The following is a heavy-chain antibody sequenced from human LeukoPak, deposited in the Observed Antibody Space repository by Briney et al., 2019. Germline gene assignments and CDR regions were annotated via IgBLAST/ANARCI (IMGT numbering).Heavy chain of an antibody. CDR2: IYTSGST. CDR1: GGSISSYY. V-gene: IGHV4-4*09. Sequence: SETLSLTCTVSGGSISSYYWSWIRQPPGKGLEWNGYIYTSGSTNYNPSLKSRVTISVDRSKNQFSLKLTSVTAADTAVYYCARFKPYNWFDPWGQGTLVTVSS. CDR3: ARFKPYNWFDP. J-gene: IGHJ5*02.